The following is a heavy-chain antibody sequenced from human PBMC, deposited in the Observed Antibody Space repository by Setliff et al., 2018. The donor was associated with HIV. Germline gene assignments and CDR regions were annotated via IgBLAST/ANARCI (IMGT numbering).Heavy chain of an antibody. CDR2: IGNIYNGGST. Sequence: SETLSLTCAVSGYSISSSYWWGWIRQSPGKGLEWIGNIGNIYNGGSTYYNPSLKSRVTISVDTSKNQFSLRLNSVTAADTAVYYCARCRIPWEEEGGRFDYWGPGTLVTVSS. V-gene: IGHV4-28*01. J-gene: IGHJ4*02. CDR3: ARCRIPWEEEGGRFDY. D-gene: IGHD3-16*01. CDR1: GYSISSSYW.